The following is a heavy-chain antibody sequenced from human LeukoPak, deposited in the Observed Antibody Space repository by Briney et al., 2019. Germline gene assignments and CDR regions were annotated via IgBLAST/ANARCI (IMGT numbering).Heavy chain of an antibody. V-gene: IGHV3-7*03. D-gene: IGHD6-19*01. J-gene: IGHJ5*02. CDR1: GFTFSSYW. CDR2: IKQDGSEK. CDR3: ARDLASSGWYATGWFDP. Sequence: GGSLRLSCAASGFTFSSYWMNWVRQAPGKGLEWVANIKQDGSEKYYVDSVKGRFTISRDNAKNSLYLQMNSLRAEDTAVYYCARDLASSGWYATGWFDPWGQGTLVTVSS.